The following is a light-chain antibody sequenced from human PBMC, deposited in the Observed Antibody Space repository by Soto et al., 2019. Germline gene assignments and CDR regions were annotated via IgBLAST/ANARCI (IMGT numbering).Light chain of an antibody. CDR2: GAS. CDR3: QQYNNWPTWT. CDR1: QSVSSN. Sequence: EIVMTQSPATLSVSPGERATLSCRASQSVSSNLAWYQQKPGQAPRLLIYGASTRATGIPARFSGSGSGTEFTLTISSLQSEDCAVYYCQQYNNWPTWTFGQGTKVEMK. J-gene: IGKJ1*01. V-gene: IGKV3-15*01.